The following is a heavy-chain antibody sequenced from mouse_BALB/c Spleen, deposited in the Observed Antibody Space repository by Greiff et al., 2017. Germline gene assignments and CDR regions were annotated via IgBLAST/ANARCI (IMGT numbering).Heavy chain of an antibody. J-gene: IGHJ4*01. CDR2: ISSGGSYT. V-gene: IGHV5-6-4*01. CDR3: TRGEDAMDY. Sequence: EVNVVDSGGGLVKPGGSLKLSCAASGFTFSSYTMSWVRQTPEKRLEWVATISSGGSYTYYPDSVKGRFTISRDNAKNTLYLQMSSLKSEDTAMYYCTRGEDAMDYWGQGTSVTVSS. CDR1: GFTFSSYT.